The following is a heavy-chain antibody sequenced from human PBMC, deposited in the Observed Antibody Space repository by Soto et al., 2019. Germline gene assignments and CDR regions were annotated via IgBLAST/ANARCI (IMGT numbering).Heavy chain of an antibody. CDR1: GGTFSSFA. D-gene: IGHD4-4*01. CDR2: IIPIFGPT. J-gene: IGHJ6*02. CDR3: ARSDYSTLDDYYSYGMDV. Sequence: QVQLVQSGAEVKKPGSSVKVSCKASGGTFSSFAINWVRQAPGQGLEWMGTIIPIFGPTKYALKFQDRVTLTADKSTSTAYMELSSLRSEDTAVYYCARSDYSTLDDYYSYGMDVWGQGTTVIVSS. V-gene: IGHV1-69*06.